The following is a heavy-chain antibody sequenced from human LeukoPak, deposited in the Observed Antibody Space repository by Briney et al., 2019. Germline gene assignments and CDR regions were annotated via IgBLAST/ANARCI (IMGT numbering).Heavy chain of an antibody. D-gene: IGHD3-3*01. Sequence: PGGSLRLSCAASGFTFSSYSMNWVRQAPGKGLEWVSSISSSSSYIYYADSVKGRFTISRDNDKNSLYLQMNSLRAEDTAVYYCARDLSYYDFWSTFGDWGQGTLVTVSS. CDR2: ISSSSSYI. V-gene: IGHV3-21*01. J-gene: IGHJ4*02. CDR1: GFTFSSYS. CDR3: ARDLSYYDFWSTFGD.